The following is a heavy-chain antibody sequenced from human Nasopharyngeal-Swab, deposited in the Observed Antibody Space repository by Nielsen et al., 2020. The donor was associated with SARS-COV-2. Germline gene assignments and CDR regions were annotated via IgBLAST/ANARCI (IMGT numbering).Heavy chain of an antibody. CDR2: IYYSGST. V-gene: IGHV4-59*01. CDR3: ARFLGDSSGYYYGLDV. CDR1: GGSISSYY. D-gene: IGHD3-22*01. Sequence: ETLSLTCTVSGGSISSYYWSWIRQPPGKGLEWIGYIYYSGSTNYNPSLKSRVTISVDTSKNQFSLKLSSVTAADTAVYYCARFLGDSSGYYYGLDVWGQGTTVTVSS. J-gene: IGHJ6*02.